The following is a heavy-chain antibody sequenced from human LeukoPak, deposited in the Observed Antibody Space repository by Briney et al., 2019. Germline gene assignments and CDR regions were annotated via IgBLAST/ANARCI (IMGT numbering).Heavy chain of an antibody. J-gene: IGHJ4*02. CDR2: IYSGGST. Sequence: GGSLRLSCAASGCTVSSNYMSWVRQAPGKGLEWVSVIYSGGSTYYADSVKGRFTISRDNSKNTLYLQMNSLRAEDTAVYYCARGKQQPINYWGQGTLVTVSS. CDR3: ARGKQQPINY. CDR1: GCTVSSNY. D-gene: IGHD6-13*01. V-gene: IGHV3-53*01.